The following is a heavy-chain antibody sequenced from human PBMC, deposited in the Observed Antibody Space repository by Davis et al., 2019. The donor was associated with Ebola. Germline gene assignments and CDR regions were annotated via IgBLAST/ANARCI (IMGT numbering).Heavy chain of an antibody. J-gene: IGHJ6*02. CDR2: IYYSGST. CDR3: AREYGDYGSLYYYGMDV. CDR1: GGSISSSSYY. V-gene: IGHV4-39*02. Sequence: SETLSLTCTVSGGSISSSSYYWGWIRQPPGKGLEWIGSIYYSGSTYYNPSLKSRVTISVDTSKNQFSLKLSSVTAADTAVYYCAREYGDYGSLYYYGMDVWGQGTTVTVSS. D-gene: IGHD4-17*01.